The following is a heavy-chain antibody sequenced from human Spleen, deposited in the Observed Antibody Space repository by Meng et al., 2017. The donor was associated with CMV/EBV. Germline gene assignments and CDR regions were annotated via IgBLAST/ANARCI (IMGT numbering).Heavy chain of an antibody. CDR3: ARAERYAGTGLDP. V-gene: IGHV1-8*01. D-gene: IGHD1-14*01. Sequence: ASVKVSCKASGYTFTSYDINWVRQATGQGLEWMGWMNPNSGNTGYAQKFQGRVTMTTDTSTSTAYMELRSLRSDDTAVYYCARAERYAGTGLDPWGQGTLVTVSS. CDR2: MNPNSGNT. J-gene: IGHJ5*02. CDR1: GYTFTSYD.